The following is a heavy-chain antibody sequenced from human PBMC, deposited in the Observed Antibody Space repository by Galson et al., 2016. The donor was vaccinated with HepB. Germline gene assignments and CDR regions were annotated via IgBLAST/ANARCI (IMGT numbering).Heavy chain of an antibody. Sequence: ETLSLTCAVSGGSISDSYWTWIRQPPGKGLEWIGEIKHSGTSNQNPSLKSRITISVDMSKNQISLKLSSVTAADTAVYYCARGGVFPNWFDPWGQGTLVTVSS. CDR3: ARGGVFPNWFDP. CDR2: IKHSGTS. D-gene: IGHD3-3*01. CDR1: GGSISDSY. J-gene: IGHJ5*02. V-gene: IGHV4-34*01.